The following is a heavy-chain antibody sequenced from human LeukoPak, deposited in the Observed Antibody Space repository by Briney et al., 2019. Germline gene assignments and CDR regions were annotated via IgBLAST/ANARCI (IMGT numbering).Heavy chain of an antibody. V-gene: IGHV4-39*01. J-gene: IGHJ4*02. Sequence: SETLSLTCTVSGGSISSSSYYWGWIRQPPGKGLEWIGSIYYSGSTYSNPSLKSRVTISVDTSKNQFSLKLSSVTAADTAVYYCARLRTMAGSFDYWGQGTLVTVYS. CDR2: IYYSGST. CDR1: GGSISSSSYY. CDR3: ARLRTMAGSFDY. D-gene: IGHD3-10*01.